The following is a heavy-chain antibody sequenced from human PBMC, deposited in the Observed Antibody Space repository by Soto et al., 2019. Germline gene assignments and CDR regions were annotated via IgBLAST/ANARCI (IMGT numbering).Heavy chain of an antibody. CDR3: VRTPLVASSGWFDS. V-gene: IGHV4-59*01. J-gene: IGHJ5*01. CDR2: IYYSGST. CDR1: GDSFSSYV. Sequence: PXETLSLSCTVSGDSFSSYVWSWIRQPPGKGLEWIGYIYYSGSTTYNPSLKSRVTMSIDTSKNQFSLRLSSVTAADTAVYYCVRTPLVASSGWFDSWGQGTLVTVSS. D-gene: IGHD2-2*01.